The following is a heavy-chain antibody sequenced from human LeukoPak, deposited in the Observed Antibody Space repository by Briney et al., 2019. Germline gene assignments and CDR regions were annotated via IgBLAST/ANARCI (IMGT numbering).Heavy chain of an antibody. D-gene: IGHD3-3*01. V-gene: IGHV3-30-3*01. Sequence: GRSLRLSCAASGFTFSSYAMHWVRQAPGKGLEWVAVISYDGSNKYYADSVKGRFTISRDNSKNTLYLQMNSLRAEDTAVYYCARGNSYAMPTYYDFWSGYPRFDYWGQGTLVTVSS. CDR2: ISYDGSNK. CDR3: ARGNSYAMPTYYDFWSGYPRFDY. CDR1: GFTFSSYA. J-gene: IGHJ4*02.